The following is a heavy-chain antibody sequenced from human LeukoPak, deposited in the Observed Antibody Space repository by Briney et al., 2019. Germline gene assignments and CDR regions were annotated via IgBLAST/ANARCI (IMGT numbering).Heavy chain of an antibody. Sequence: SSETLSLTCAVYGGSFSGYYWSWIRQPPGKGLEWIGEINHSGSTNYNPSLKSRVTISVDTSKNQFSLKLSSVTAADTAVYYCARGRRDGSSIAARRRQGYYFDYWGQGTLVTVSS. CDR2: INHSGST. CDR1: GGSFSGYY. D-gene: IGHD6-6*01. CDR3: ARGRRDGSSIAARRRQGYYFDY. V-gene: IGHV4-34*01. J-gene: IGHJ4*02.